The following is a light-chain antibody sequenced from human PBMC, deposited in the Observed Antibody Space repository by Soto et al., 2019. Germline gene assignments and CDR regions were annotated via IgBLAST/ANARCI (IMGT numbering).Light chain of an antibody. V-gene: IGKV4-1*01. CDR2: WAS. CDR3: QQYYSTPLT. Sequence: DIVMTQSPDSLAVSLGERATINCKSSQSVLYSSNNKNYLAWYQQKPGQPPKLLIYWASTRESGVPDRFSGSGSGTDFTLTTSSLQAEDVAVYYCQQYYSTPLTLGGGTKVDIK. J-gene: IGKJ4*01. CDR1: QSVLYSSNNKNY.